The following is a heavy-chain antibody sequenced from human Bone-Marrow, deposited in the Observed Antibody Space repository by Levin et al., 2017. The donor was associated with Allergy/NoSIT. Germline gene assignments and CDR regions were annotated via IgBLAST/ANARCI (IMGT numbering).Heavy chain of an antibody. V-gene: IGHV3-9*01. CDR1: GFTFDDYA. CDR2: ISWNSGSI. Sequence: GGSLRLSCAASGFTFDDYAMHWVRQAPGKGLEWVSGISWNSGSIGYADSVKGRFTISRDNAKNSLYLQMNSLRAEDTALYYCAKDKTAHIVATMGGYFDYWGQGTLVTVSS. CDR3: AKDKTAHIVATMGGYFDY. J-gene: IGHJ4*02. D-gene: IGHD5-12*01.